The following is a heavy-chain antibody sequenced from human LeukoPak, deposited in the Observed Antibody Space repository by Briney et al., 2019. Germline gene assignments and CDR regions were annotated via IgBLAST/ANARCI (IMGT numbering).Heavy chain of an antibody. CDR3: ARGRGSGWPFDY. CDR1: GFTVSSNY. J-gene: IGHJ4*02. Sequence: GGSLRLSCAGSGFTVSSNYMSWVRQAPGKGLEWVSVIYSGGITYYADSVKGRFTISRDSSKNTLYLQMNSLSAEDTAVYYCARGRGSGWPFDYWGQGTLVTVSS. CDR2: IYSGGIT. V-gene: IGHV3-66*01. D-gene: IGHD6-19*01.